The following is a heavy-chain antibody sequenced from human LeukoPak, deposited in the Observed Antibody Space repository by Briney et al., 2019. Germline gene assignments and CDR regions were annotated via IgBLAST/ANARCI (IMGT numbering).Heavy chain of an antibody. V-gene: IGHV3-23*01. CDR1: GFTFSSFA. CDR2: ISGGGGSA. CDR3: ARDGGSYCGGGSCYSGTALDI. D-gene: IGHD2-15*01. Sequence: GGSLRLSCAASGFTFSSFAMDWVRQAPGKGLAWVAAISGGGGSAYYADSVKGRFTISRDNSKNTLYLHVNSLRDEDTAIYYCARDGGSYCGGGSCYSGTALDIWGQGTLVTVSS. J-gene: IGHJ3*02.